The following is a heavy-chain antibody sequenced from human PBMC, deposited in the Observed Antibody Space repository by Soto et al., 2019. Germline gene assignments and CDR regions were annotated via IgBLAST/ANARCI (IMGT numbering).Heavy chain of an antibody. J-gene: IGHJ4*02. V-gene: IGHV3-33*01. CDR3: ARDREQPLVDY. Sequence: PGGSLRLSCAASGFTISSYGMHWVRQAPGKGLEWVAVIWYGGSNKYYADSVKGRFTISRDNSKNTLYLQMNSLRAEDTAVYYCARDREQPLVDYWGQGTLVTVSS. CDR1: GFTISSYG. CDR2: IWYGGSNK. D-gene: IGHD6-13*01.